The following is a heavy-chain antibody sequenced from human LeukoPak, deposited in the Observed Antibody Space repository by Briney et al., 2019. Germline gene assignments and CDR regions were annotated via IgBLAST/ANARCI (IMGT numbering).Heavy chain of an antibody. CDR2: FDPEDSET. V-gene: IGHV1-24*01. CDR1: GGTFSSYA. Sequence: ASVKVSCKASGGTFSSYAISWVRQAPGKGLEWMGGFDPEDSETIYAQKFQGRVTMTEDTSTDTAYMELSSLRSEDTAVYYCATSPRYCSSTSCWNWFDPWGQGTLVTVSS. CDR3: ATSPRYCSSTSCWNWFDP. J-gene: IGHJ5*02. D-gene: IGHD2-2*01.